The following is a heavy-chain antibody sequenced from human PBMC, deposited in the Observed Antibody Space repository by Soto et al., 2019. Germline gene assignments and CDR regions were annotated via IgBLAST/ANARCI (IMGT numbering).Heavy chain of an antibody. Sequence: EVQLLESGGGLVQPGGSLRLSCAASGFTFSSYAMRWVRQAPVKGLEWVSAISGSGDSTYYADSVKGRFTNSRDNAKYSLYLQMNSLRAEDTAVYYCARRGSGSYYDYWGQGTLVTVSS. CDR1: GFTFSSYA. J-gene: IGHJ4*02. CDR3: ARRGSGSYYDY. CDR2: ISGSGDST. D-gene: IGHD1-26*01. V-gene: IGHV3-23*01.